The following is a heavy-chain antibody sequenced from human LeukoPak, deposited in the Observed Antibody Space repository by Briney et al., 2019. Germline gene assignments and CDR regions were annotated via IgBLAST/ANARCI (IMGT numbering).Heavy chain of an antibody. CDR1: GFTFDDYA. J-gene: IGHJ4*02. CDR2: ISWNSGSI. V-gene: IGHV3-9*01. CDR3: AREFDY. Sequence: GRSLRLSCAASGFTFDDYAMHWVRQAPGKGLEWVSGISWNSGSIGYADSVKGRFTISRDNAKNSLYLQMNSLRAEDTAVYYCAREFDYWGQGTLATVSS.